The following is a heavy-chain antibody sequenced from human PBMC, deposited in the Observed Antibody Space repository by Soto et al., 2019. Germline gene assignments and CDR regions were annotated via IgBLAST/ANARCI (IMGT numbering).Heavy chain of an antibody. CDR2: IYWDDDH. Sequence: QITLKESSPTLVKPTQTLTLTCTFSGFSLSTSGVGVGWIRQPPGKALEWLALIYWDDDHRYRPSLKSRLTITKDTSKNQVVLTMTNMDPVDTATYYCAHRPNITVGYIFDYWGQGTLVTVSS. D-gene: IGHD5-12*01. CDR1: GFSLSTSGVG. CDR3: AHRPNITVGYIFDY. V-gene: IGHV2-5*02. J-gene: IGHJ4*02.